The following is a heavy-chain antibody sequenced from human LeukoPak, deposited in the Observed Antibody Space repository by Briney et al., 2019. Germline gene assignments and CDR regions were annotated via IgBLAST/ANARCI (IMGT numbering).Heavy chain of an antibody. D-gene: IGHD1-1*01. CDR3: AKDLEGAFDI. CDR2: ISSSSSYI. J-gene: IGHJ3*02. CDR1: GFTFSSYS. Sequence: GGSLRLSCAASGFTFSSYSMNWVRQAPGKGLEWVSSISSSSSYIYYADSVKGRFTISRDNAKNSLYLQMNSLRAEDTALYYCAKDLEGAFDIWGQGTMVTVSS. V-gene: IGHV3-21*04.